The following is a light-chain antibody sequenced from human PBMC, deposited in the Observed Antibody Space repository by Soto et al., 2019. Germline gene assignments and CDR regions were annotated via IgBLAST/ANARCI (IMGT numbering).Light chain of an antibody. J-gene: IGLJ1*01. V-gene: IGLV2-14*03. Sequence: QSALTQPASVSGSPGQSITISCTGTSSDVGAYNYVSWYQQYPGKAPKLLLYDVTHRPSGVSYRFSGSKSDNTASLTISGLQPEDEADYYCSSYTNSDTYFFGTGTKVTVL. CDR1: SSDVGAYNY. CDR2: DVT. CDR3: SSYTNSDTYF.